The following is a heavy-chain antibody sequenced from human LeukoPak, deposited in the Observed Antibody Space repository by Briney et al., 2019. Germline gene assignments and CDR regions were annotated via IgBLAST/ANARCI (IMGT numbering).Heavy chain of an antibody. CDR2: IYHSGST. CDR1: GGSISSGGYS. D-gene: IGHD4/OR15-4a*01. Sequence: SETLSLTCAVSGGSISSGGYSWSWIRQPPGKGLEWIGYIYHSGSTYYNPSLKSRVTISVDRSKNQFSLKLSSVTAADTAVYYCARVGAQEWYFDLWGRGTLVTVSS. V-gene: IGHV4-30-2*01. CDR3: ARVGAQEWYFDL. J-gene: IGHJ2*01.